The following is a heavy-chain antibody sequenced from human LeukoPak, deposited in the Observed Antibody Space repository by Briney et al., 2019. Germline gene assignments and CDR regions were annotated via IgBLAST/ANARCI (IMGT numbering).Heavy chain of an antibody. CDR3: ARDGGSGWQLDY. CDR2: IYSGGST. V-gene: IGHV3-53*01. Sequence: GGSLRLSCAVSGFTFRSYAMSWVRQAPGKGLEWVSVIYSGGSTYYADSVKGRFTISRDNSKNTLYLQMNSLRAEDTAVYYCARDGGSGWQLDYWGQGTLVTVSS. D-gene: IGHD6-19*01. J-gene: IGHJ4*02. CDR1: GFTFRSYA.